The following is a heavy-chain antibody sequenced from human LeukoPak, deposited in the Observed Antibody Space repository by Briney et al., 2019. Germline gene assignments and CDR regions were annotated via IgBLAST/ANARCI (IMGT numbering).Heavy chain of an antibody. CDR2: ISSGSTI. Sequence: GGPLRLSCAASGFTFSSYEMNWVRQAPGKGLEWVSYISSGSTIYYADSVKGRFTISRDNAKNSLYLQMNSLRAEDTAVYYCARSRDSSGWSLGFDYWGQGTLVTVSS. V-gene: IGHV3-48*03. D-gene: IGHD6-19*01. J-gene: IGHJ4*02. CDR3: ARSRDSSGWSLGFDY. CDR1: GFTFSSYE.